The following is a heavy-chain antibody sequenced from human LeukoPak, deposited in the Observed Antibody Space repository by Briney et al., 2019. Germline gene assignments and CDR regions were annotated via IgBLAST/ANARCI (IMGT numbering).Heavy chain of an antibody. CDR2: ISVSGGSM. Sequence: GGSLRLSCAVSGFTFSSYAMSWVRQAPGKGLEWVSVISVSGGSMYYADSVKGRFTISRDNSKSTLYLQMNSLRAEDTAVYYCAKDLLVRSRSTATTGAFDIWGQGTVVSVSS. V-gene: IGHV3-23*01. J-gene: IGHJ3*02. D-gene: IGHD4-17*01. CDR1: GFTFSSYA. CDR3: AKDLLVRSRSTATTGAFDI.